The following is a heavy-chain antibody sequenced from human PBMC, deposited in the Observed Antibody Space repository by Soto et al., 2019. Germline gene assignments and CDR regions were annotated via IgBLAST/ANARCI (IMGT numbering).Heavy chain of an antibody. CDR1: GYSFTSYW. V-gene: IGHV5-10-1*01. CDR2: IDPSDSYT. Sequence: LGESLKISCKGSGYSFTSYWISWVRQMPGKGLEWMGRIDPSDSYTNYSPSFQGHVTISADKSISTAYLQWSSLKASDTAMYYCVQQWRHGMDVWGQGTTVTVSS. J-gene: IGHJ6*02. CDR3: VQQWRHGMDV. D-gene: IGHD6-19*01.